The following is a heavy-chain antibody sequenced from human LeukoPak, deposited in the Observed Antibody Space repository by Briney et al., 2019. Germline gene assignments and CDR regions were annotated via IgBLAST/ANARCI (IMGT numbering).Heavy chain of an antibody. CDR2: MNPNSGNT. CDR1: GYTFTSYD. Sequence: ASVKVSCKASGYTFTSYDINWVRQATGQGLEWMGWMNPNSGNTGYAQEFQGRVTMTRDTSITTAYMELSSLRSEDTAVYYCARARHFDFWSGISSYYMDVWGKGTTVTVSS. CDR3: ARARHFDFWSGISSYYMDV. D-gene: IGHD3-3*01. V-gene: IGHV1-8*01. J-gene: IGHJ6*03.